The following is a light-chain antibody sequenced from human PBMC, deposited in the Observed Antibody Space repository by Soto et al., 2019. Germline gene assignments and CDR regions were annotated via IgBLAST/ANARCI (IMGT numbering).Light chain of an antibody. J-gene: IGKJ1*01. V-gene: IGKV3-20*01. CDR3: HSRR. CDR2: GAS. Sequence: EIVLTQSPGTLSLSPGGRATLSCMASQSVSSNYLVWYQQKPGQAPRLLIYGASSRATGIPDRFSGSGSGTDFPLTNRRLEPQDFAVYYCHSRRFGQGTKVDIK. CDR1: QSVSSNY.